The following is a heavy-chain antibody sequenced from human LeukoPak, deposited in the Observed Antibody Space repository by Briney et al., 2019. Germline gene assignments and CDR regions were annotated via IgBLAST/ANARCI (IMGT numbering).Heavy chain of an antibody. V-gene: IGHV4-34*01. CDR1: GGSLSGYY. J-gene: IGHJ4*02. CDR3: ADRRRYSYGLDY. D-gene: IGHD5-18*01. Sequence: PSETLSLTCAVYGGSLSGYYWSWIRQPPGKGLEWIGEINHSGSTNYNPSLKSRVTISVDTSKNQFSLKLSSVTAADTAVYYCADRRRYSYGLDYWGQGTLVTVSS. CDR2: INHSGST.